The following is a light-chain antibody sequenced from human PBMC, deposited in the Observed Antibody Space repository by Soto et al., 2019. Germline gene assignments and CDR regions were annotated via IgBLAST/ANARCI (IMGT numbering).Light chain of an antibody. Sequence: EIVMTQSPGTVSVSTGQRAALTCRASQSVSSNLAWCQQQPRHAPTLLLYGASSRATGIPARFSGSGSGTDFSLTISSLQSEDVAVYYCQQYNNWPPITFGQGTKVDIK. CDR3: QQYNNWPPIT. V-gene: IGKV3-15*01. CDR2: GAS. J-gene: IGKJ1*01. CDR1: QSVSSN.